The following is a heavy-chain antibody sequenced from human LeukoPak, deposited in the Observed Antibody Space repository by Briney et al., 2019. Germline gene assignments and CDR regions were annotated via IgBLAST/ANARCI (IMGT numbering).Heavy chain of an antibody. J-gene: IGHJ3*01. CDR1: GFSLDDYA. CDR2: ISWDSGNQ. D-gene: IGHD3-9*01. V-gene: IGHV3-9*01. Sequence: GGSLRLSCVGSGFSLDDYALHWVRHVPGKGLEWVSSISWDSGNQAYTDSVKGRFTISRDNDKNSLYLQMNSLRPEDTALYYCVKDMGFDLLKDAFHVWGQGTLVTVSS. CDR3: VKDMGFDLLKDAFHV.